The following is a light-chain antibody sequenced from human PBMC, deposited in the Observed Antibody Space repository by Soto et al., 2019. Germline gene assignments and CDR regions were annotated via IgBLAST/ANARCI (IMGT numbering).Light chain of an antibody. J-gene: IGLJ1*01. V-gene: IGLV2-23*01. CDR3: CSYAGNSSWG. Sequence: SVLPQPASVSGSPGQSITISCTGTSSDVGSYNLVSWYQQHPGKAPKLMIYEGTKRPSGVSNRFSGSKSGNTASLTISGLQAEDEADYYCCSYAGNSSWGFGTGTKVTAL. CDR1: SSDVGSYNL. CDR2: EGT.